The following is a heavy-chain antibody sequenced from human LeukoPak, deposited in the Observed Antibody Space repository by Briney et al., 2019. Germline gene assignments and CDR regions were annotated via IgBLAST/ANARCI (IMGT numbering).Heavy chain of an antibody. V-gene: IGHV1-69*04. Sequence: ASVKVSCKASGGTFSSYAATWVRQAPGQGLEWMGRIIPIIGVVNYAQKFQGRVTITADTSTAYLELSSLRSDDTAVYYCARGRALAQLLYRSDWFDPWGQGTLVTVSS. CDR3: ARGRALAQLLYRSDWFDP. CDR1: GGTFSSYA. CDR2: IIPIIGVV. D-gene: IGHD2-2*02. J-gene: IGHJ5*02.